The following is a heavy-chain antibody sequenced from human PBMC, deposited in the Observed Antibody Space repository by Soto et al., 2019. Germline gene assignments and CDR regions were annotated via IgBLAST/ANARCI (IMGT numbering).Heavy chain of an antibody. Sequence: GESLKISCKGSGYSFTSYWIGWVRQMPGKGLEWMGIIYPGDSDTRYSPSFQGQVTISADKSISTAYLQWSSLKASDTAMYYCARNTAARKNYYGMDVWGQGTTVTVSS. J-gene: IGHJ6*02. CDR3: ARNTAARKNYYGMDV. CDR2: IYPGDSDT. CDR1: GYSFTSYW. V-gene: IGHV5-51*01. D-gene: IGHD6-6*01.